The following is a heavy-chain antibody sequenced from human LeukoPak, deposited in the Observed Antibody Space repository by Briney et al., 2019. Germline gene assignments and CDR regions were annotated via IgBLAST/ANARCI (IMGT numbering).Heavy chain of an antibody. V-gene: IGHV1-46*01. Sequence: ASVKVSCKASGYTFTSYYMHWVRQAPGQGLEWMGIINPSGGSTSYAQKFQGRVTMTRDTSTSTVYMELSSLRSEDTAVYYCAREGTIFGVVPPGDYYYGMDVWGQGTTVTVSS. CDR1: GYTFTSYY. CDR2: INPSGGST. CDR3: AREGTIFGVVPPGDYYYGMDV. D-gene: IGHD3-3*01. J-gene: IGHJ6*02.